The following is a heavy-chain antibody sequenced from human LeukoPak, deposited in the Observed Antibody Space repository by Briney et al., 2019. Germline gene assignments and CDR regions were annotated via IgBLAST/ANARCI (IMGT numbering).Heavy chain of an antibody. CDR1: GYSISSGYY. D-gene: IGHD3-16*02. CDR2: IYHSGST. CDR3: ARRTFGGVIAY. Sequence: PSETLSLTCTVSGYSISSGYYWGWIRQPPGKGLEWIGTIYHSGSTYYNPSLKSRVTLSVDTSKNQFSLRLSSVTAADTAVYYCARRTFGGVIAYWGQGTLVTVSS. J-gene: IGHJ4*02. V-gene: IGHV4-38-2*02.